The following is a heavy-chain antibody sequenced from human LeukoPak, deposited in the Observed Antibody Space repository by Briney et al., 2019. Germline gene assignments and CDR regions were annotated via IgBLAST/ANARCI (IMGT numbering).Heavy chain of an antibody. Sequence: SETLSLTCTVSSGSISSYYWSWIRQPPGKGLEWIGHIYHTGIANYNPSLKSRVTISIDTSKNQFSLKVSSATAADTALYYCARGIIAARVYFDYWGKGTLVTVSS. J-gene: IGHJ4*02. CDR3: ARGIIAARVYFDY. V-gene: IGHV4-59*01. D-gene: IGHD6-6*01. CDR1: SGSISSYY. CDR2: IYHTGIA.